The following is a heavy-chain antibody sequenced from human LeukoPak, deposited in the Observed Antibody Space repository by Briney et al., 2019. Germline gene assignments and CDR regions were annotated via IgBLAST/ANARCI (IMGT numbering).Heavy chain of an antibody. CDR3: ARQQLKTMASFDY. D-gene: IGHD4/OR15-4a*01. CDR2: INPSGST. CDR1: GGSISSYS. J-gene: IGHJ4*02. V-gene: IGHV4-4*07. Sequence: SETLSLTCTVSGGSISSYSWSWIRLPAGKGLEWIGRINPSGSTNYDPSLKSRVTMSLDTSKNQFSLKLNSVTAADTAVYYCARQQLKTMASFDYWGQGTLVTVSS.